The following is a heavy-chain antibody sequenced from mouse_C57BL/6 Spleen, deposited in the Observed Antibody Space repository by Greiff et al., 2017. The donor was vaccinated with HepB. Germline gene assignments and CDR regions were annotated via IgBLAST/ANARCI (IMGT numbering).Heavy chain of an antibody. J-gene: IGHJ2*01. CDR3: TRGYYGNYANFDC. V-gene: IGHV1-15*01. CDR2: IDPETGGT. Sequence: QVQLQQSGAELARPGASVTLSCKASGYTFTDYEMHWVKQTPVHGLEWIGSIDPETGGTAYNQKFKGKAILTADKSSSTAYMELRSLTSEDAAVYYCTRGYYGNYANFDCWGQGTTLTVSS. D-gene: IGHD2-1*01. CDR1: GYTFTDYE.